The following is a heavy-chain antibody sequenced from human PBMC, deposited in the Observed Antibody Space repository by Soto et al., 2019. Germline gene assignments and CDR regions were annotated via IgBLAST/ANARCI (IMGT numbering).Heavy chain of an antibody. CDR2: IYYSGST. CDR1: GGSISSGDYY. V-gene: IGHV4-30-4*01. CDR3: ARVAPMNYYYGMDV. Sequence: SETLSLTCTVSGGSISSGDYYWSWIRQSPGKGLEWIGYIYYSGSTCSAPSLKSRVTISVDTSKNQFSLKLSSVTAADTAVYYCARVAPMNYYYGMDVWGQGTTVTVSS. J-gene: IGHJ6*02.